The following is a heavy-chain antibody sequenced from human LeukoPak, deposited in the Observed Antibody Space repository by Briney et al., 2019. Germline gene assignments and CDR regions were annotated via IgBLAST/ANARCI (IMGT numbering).Heavy chain of an antibody. CDR1: GFTFSSYW. D-gene: IGHD6-13*01. Sequence: QPGGSLRLSCAASGFTFSSYWMSWVRQAPGKGLEWVANIKQDGSEKYYEDSVKGRFTISRDNAKNSLYLQMNSLRAEDTAVYYCARDSIAANFDYWGQGTLVTVSS. CDR3: ARDSIAANFDY. J-gene: IGHJ4*02. V-gene: IGHV3-7*03. CDR2: IKQDGSEK.